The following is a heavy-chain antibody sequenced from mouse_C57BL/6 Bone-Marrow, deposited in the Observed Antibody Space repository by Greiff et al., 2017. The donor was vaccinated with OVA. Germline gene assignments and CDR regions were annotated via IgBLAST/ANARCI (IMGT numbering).Heavy chain of an antibody. D-gene: IGHD2-5*01. CDR3: ARNSAYDSIWFAY. V-gene: IGHV2-9-1*01. CDR2: IWTGGGT. J-gene: IGHJ3*01. CDR1: GFSLTSYA. Sequence: VKLQESGPGLVAPSQSLSITCTVSGFSLTSYAISWVRQPPGKGLEWLGVIWTGGGTNYNSALKSRLSISKDNSKSQVFLKMNSLQTDDTARDYCARNSAYDSIWFAYWGQGTLVTVSA.